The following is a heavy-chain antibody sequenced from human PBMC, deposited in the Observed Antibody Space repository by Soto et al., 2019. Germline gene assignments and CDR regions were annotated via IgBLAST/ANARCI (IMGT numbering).Heavy chain of an antibody. CDR2: ISAYNGNT. J-gene: IGHJ6*02. Sequence: GASVKVSFQASGYTFTSYGISWVRQAPGQGPEWMGWISAYNGNTNYAQKLQGRVTMTTDTSTSTAYMELRSLRSDDTAVYYCARVDYYDILTGSDYYGMDVWGQGTTVTVSS. CDR1: GYTFTSYG. V-gene: IGHV1-18*01. CDR3: ARVDYYDILTGSDYYGMDV. D-gene: IGHD3-9*01.